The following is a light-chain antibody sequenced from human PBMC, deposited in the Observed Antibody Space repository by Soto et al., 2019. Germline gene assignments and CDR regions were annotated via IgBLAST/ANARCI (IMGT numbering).Light chain of an antibody. Sequence: DVQMTQSPSSVSASVGDRVTITCRASQGVSSWLAWYQQKPGKAPKLLIFAASSVLSGVPSRFSGSGSGTDFTLAISSLQPEDFATYYFQQATSFPFTFGPGTKVDIK. V-gene: IGKV1-12*01. CDR3: QQATSFPFT. CDR1: QGVSSW. J-gene: IGKJ3*01. CDR2: AAS.